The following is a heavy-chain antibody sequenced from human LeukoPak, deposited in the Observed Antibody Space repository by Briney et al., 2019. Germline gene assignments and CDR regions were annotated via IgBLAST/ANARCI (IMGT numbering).Heavy chain of an antibody. Sequence: GGSLRLSCAASGXSFSTAWVGWIRQAPGKGLEWVSYISSSSSYTNYADSVKGRFTISRDNAKNSLYLQMSSLRAEDTAVYYCAREGPGNWFDPWGQGTLVTVSS. J-gene: IGHJ5*02. CDR2: ISSSSSYT. CDR1: GXSFSTAW. V-gene: IGHV3-11*05. CDR3: AREGPGNWFDP.